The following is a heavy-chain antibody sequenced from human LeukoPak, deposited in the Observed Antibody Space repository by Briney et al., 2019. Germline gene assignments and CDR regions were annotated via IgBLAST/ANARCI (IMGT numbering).Heavy chain of an antibody. Sequence: GGSLRLSCAASGFTFSDYYMSWIRQAPGKGLEWVAFIRYDGSNKYYADSVKGRFTISRDNSKNTLYLQMNSLRAEDTAVYYCAKSSGKMATNGLDYWGQGTLVTVSS. V-gene: IGHV3-30*02. CDR1: GFTFSDYY. D-gene: IGHD5-24*01. CDR2: IRYDGSNK. CDR3: AKSSGKMATNGLDY. J-gene: IGHJ4*02.